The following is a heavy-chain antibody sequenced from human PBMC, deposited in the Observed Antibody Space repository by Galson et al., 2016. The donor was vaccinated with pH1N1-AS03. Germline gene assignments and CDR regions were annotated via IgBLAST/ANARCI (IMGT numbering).Heavy chain of an antibody. D-gene: IGHD2-2*01. V-gene: IGHV4-59*06. CDR2: IYDNGNT. CDR3: ASVSLAYCSSTSCFRFDP. J-gene: IGHJ5*02. CDR1: GVSVSSYH. Sequence: TLSLTCTVSGVSVSSYHWSWIRQHPGKGLEWIGLIYDNGNTFYNPSLKSRVPIQVDTSKNQFSLKLNSVTAADTAVYYCASVSLAYCSSTSCFRFDPWGQGTLVTVSS.